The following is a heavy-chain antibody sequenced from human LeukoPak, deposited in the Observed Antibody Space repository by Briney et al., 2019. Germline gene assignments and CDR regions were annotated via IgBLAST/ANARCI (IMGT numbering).Heavy chain of an antibody. CDR2: ISGSGGST. D-gene: IGHD6-19*01. CDR3: AKGRGRLVLILSDYMDV. V-gene: IGHV3-23*01. Sequence: GGSLRLSCAASVFTFSSYAMSWVRQAPGKGLEWVSAISGSGGSTYYADSVKGRFTISRDNSKNTLYLQMNSLRAEDTAVYYCAKGRGRLVLILSDYMDVWGKGTTVTVSS. J-gene: IGHJ6*03. CDR1: VFTFSSYA.